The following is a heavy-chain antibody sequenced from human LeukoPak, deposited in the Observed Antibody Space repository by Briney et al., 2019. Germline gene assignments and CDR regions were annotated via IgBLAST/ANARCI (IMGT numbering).Heavy chain of an antibody. CDR1: GYSISSGYY. Sequence: PSETLSLTCTVSGYSISSGYYWGWIRQPPGKGLEWIGSGSTYYNPSLKSRVTISVDTSKNQFSLKLSSVTAADTAVYYCARAKLWFGELEAFDIWGQGTMVTVSS. CDR2: SGST. D-gene: IGHD3-10*01. V-gene: IGHV4-38-2*02. J-gene: IGHJ3*02. CDR3: ARAKLWFGELEAFDI.